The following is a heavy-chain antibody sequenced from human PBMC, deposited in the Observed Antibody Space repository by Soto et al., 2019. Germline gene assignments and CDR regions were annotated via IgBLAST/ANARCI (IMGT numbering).Heavy chain of an antibody. D-gene: IGHD1-26*01. CDR1: GFTFSSYA. J-gene: IGHJ4*02. V-gene: IGHV3-64*01. CDR3: AREGGSYYFDY. CDR2: ISTNGGST. Sequence: EVQLVESGGGLVQPGGSLRLSCAASGFTFSSYAMHWVRQAPGKGLEYVSTISTNGGSTYNVNSVKGRFTISRDNSKNTLYLKMGSLRAEDMAVYYCAREGGSYYFDYWGQGTLVTVSS.